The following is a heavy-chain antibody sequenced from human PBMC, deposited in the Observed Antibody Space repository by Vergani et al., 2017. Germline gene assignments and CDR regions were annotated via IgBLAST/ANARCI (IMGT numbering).Heavy chain of an antibody. V-gene: IGHV5-51*01. Sequence: EVQLVQSGAEVKKPGESLKISCKGSGYSFTSYWIGWVRQMPGKGLEWMGIIYPGDSETRYSPSLQGQVTISADKSISTAYLQWSSLKASDTAMDYCAGHFLTIGDYRNGFDPWGQGTLVTVSS. CDR1: GYSFTSYW. D-gene: IGHD4-17*01. CDR2: IYPGDSET. J-gene: IGHJ5*02. CDR3: AGHFLTIGDYRNGFDP.